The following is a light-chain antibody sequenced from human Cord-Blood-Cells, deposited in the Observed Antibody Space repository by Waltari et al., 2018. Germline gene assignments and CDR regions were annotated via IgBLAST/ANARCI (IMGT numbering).Light chain of an antibody. CDR2: DDS. V-gene: IGLV6-57*03. J-gene: IGLJ3*02. CDR3: QSYDSSNRWV. Sequence: NFMLTQPHSVSAPPGKTVTISCTRSMRSIASNSVQSYQPRPGSAPPTLIYDDSQRPPGVPDRFSGSIDSSSNSAALTNSGLKTEDEADYYCQSYDSSNRWVFGGGTKLTVL. CDR1: MRSIASNS.